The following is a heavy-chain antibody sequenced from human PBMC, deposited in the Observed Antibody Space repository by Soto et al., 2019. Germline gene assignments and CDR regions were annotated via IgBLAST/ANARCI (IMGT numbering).Heavy chain of an antibody. CDR3: AGGTRFGDLDAFDI. CDR1: GYTLTELS. J-gene: IGHJ3*02. D-gene: IGHD2-21*02. CDR2: ISAYNGNT. V-gene: IGHV1-18*01. Sequence: ASVKVSCKVSGYTLTELSMHWVRQAPGQGLEWMGWISAYNGNTNYAQKLQGRVTMTTDTSTSTAYMELRSLRSDDTAVYYCAGGTRFGDLDAFDIWGQGTMVTVS.